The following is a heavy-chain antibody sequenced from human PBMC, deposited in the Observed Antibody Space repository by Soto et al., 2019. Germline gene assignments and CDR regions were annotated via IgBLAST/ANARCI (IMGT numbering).Heavy chain of an antibody. CDR3: GGYCTNGVCYKDAFDI. D-gene: IGHD2-8*01. Sequence: AGGSLRLSCAASGFTFSSYAMSWVRQAPGKGLEWVSAISGSGGSTYYADSVKGRFTISRDNSKNTLYLQMNSLRAEDTAVYYCGGYCTNGVCYKDAFDIWGQGTMVTVSS. CDR1: GFTFSSYA. J-gene: IGHJ3*02. V-gene: IGHV3-23*01. CDR2: ISGSGGST.